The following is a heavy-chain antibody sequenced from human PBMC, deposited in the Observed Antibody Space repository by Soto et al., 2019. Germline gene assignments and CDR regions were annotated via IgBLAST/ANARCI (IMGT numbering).Heavy chain of an antibody. D-gene: IGHD3-10*01. J-gene: IGHJ3*02. CDR1: GFTFSSYA. V-gene: IGHV3-23*01. CDR3: AKRLIMVRGVSPHAFDI. Sequence: GGSLRLSCAASGFTFSSYAMSWVRQAPGKGLEWVSAISGSGGSTYYADSVKGRFTISRDNSKNTLYLQMNSLRAEDTAVYYCAKRLIMVRGVSPHAFDIWGQRTMVTVSS. CDR2: ISGSGGST.